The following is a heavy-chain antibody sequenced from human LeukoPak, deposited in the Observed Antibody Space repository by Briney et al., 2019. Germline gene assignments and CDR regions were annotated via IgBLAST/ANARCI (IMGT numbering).Heavy chain of an antibody. V-gene: IGHV3-33*01. Sequence: GRSLRLSCAASGFTFSSYGMHWVRQAPGKGLEWVAVIWCDGSNKYYADSVKGRFTISRDNSKNTLYLQMNSLRAEDTAVYYCAREGGYNWNYFGFDYWGQGTLVTVSS. D-gene: IGHD1-7*01. CDR3: AREGGYNWNYFGFDY. CDR1: GFTFSSYG. J-gene: IGHJ4*02. CDR2: IWCDGSNK.